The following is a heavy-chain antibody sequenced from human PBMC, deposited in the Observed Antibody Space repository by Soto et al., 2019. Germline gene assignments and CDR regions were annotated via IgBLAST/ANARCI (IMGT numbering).Heavy chain of an antibody. J-gene: IGHJ6*02. CDR3: ARELRFGEDYYGMDV. Sequence: SATLSLTCAVSGGSISSGGYSWNWIRQPPGKGLEWIGYIYHSGSTSYNPSLKSRVTISVDTSKNQFSLKLSSVTAADTAVYYCARELRFGEDYYGMDVWGQGTTVTVSS. CDR2: IYHSGST. CDR1: GGSISSGGYS. D-gene: IGHD3-10*01. V-gene: IGHV4-30-2*05.